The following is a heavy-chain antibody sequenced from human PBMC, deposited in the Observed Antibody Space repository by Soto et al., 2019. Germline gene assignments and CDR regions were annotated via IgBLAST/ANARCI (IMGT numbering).Heavy chain of an antibody. Sequence: DVYGGSLRSYCWSWIRQPPVKGLEWIGEINHSGSTNYNPSLKSRVTISVDTSKNQFSPKLSSVTAADTAVYYCARWGIAAADPPEYFQHWGQGTLVTVSS. CDR1: GGSLRSYC. CDR2: INHSGST. J-gene: IGHJ1*01. V-gene: IGHV4-34*01. D-gene: IGHD6-13*01. CDR3: ARWGIAAADPPEYFQH.